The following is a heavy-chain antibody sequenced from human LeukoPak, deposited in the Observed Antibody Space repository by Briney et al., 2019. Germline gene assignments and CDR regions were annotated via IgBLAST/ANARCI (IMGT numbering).Heavy chain of an antibody. D-gene: IGHD3-22*01. CDR3: ARHTTSSGYYSGTHYYGMDV. Sequence: GESLKISCQGSGYRFTSYWIGWVRQMPGKGLEWMGIIYPGDSATKYSPSLQGQVTISADKSINAAYLQWSSLKASDTAMYYCARHTTSSGYYSGTHYYGMDVWGLGTTVTVSS. V-gene: IGHV5-51*01. J-gene: IGHJ6*02. CDR2: IYPGDSAT. CDR1: GYRFTSYW.